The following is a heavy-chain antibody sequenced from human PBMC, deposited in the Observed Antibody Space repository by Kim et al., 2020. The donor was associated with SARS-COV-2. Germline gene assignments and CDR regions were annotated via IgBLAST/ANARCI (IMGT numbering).Heavy chain of an antibody. Sequence: RGTFTIPRDNSKNTLYLQMNSLRAEDTAVYYCAREGPYCSGNNCYGPFDYWGQGALVTVSS. V-gene: IGHV3-30*07. J-gene: IGHJ4*02. D-gene: IGHD2-15*01. CDR3: AREGPYCSGNNCYGPFDY.